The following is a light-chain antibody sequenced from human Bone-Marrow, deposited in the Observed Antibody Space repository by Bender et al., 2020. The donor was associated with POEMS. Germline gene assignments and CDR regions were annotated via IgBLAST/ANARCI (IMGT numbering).Light chain of an antibody. CDR3: QVWDTGSDHWA. V-gene: IGLV3-1*01. J-gene: IGLJ3*02. CDR2: QDT. Sequence: SYKLTQPPSVSVSPGQTASISCSGDGLGDKYFSWYQQEPGQSPVLAIYQDTRRPLGVSERFSGSKSGDTATLTISRVEAGDEADYYCQVWDTGSDHWAFGGGTKLTVL. CDR1: GLGDKY.